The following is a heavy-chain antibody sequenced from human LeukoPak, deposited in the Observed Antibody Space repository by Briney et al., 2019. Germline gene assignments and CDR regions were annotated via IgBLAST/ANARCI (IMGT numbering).Heavy chain of an antibody. CDR2: ISSSSSTI. CDR1: GFTFSSYS. J-gene: IGHJ4*02. Sequence: GGSLRVYCAASGFTFSSYSMNWVRQAPGKGLEWVSYISSSSSTIYYADSVKGRFTISRDNSKNTLYLQMNSLRAEDTAVYYCAKGKIWAYWGQGTLVTVSS. D-gene: IGHD2/OR15-2a*01. CDR3: AKGKIWAY. V-gene: IGHV3-48*01.